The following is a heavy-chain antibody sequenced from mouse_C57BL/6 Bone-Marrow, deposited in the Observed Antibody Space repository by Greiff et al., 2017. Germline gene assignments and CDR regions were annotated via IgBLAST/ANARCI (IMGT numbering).Heavy chain of an antibody. CDR2: INPNNGGT. CDR1: GYTFTDYY. J-gene: IGHJ4*01. Sequence: EVQLQQSGPELVKPGASVKISCKASGYTFTDYYMNWVKQSHGKSLEWIGDINPNNGGTSYNQKFKGKATLTVAKSSSTAYMELRSLTSEDSAVYYCARSGGNYAMDYWGQGTSVTVSS. D-gene: IGHD3-1*01. CDR3: ARSGGNYAMDY. V-gene: IGHV1-26*01.